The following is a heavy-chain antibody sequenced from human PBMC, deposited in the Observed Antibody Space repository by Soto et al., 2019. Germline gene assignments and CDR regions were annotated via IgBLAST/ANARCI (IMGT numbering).Heavy chain of an antibody. CDR2: ISGSGGST. CDR3: AKRTVGWYFDL. Sequence: EVQLLESGGGLVQPGGSLRLSCAASGFTFSSYAMNWVRQAPGKGLEWVSVISGSGGSTYYADAVKGRFTISRDNYMNTLYLQMNSLRAEDTAVYYCAKRTVGWYFDLWGRGTLVTVSS. J-gene: IGHJ2*01. V-gene: IGHV3-23*01. CDR1: GFTFSSYA. D-gene: IGHD4-17*01.